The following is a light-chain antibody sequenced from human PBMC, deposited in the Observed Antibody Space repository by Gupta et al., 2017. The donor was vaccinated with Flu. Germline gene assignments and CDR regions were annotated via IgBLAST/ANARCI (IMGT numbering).Light chain of an antibody. CDR1: SANIGTNF. J-gene: IGLJ3*02. CDR3: GTWDSSLSEHWV. CDR2: END. V-gene: IGLV1-51*02. Sequence: SANIGTNFLSWYQQLPGTAPKLLIYENDKRPSGIPDRFSGSKSGTSATLGITGLQTGDEADYYCGTWDSSLSEHWVFGGGTRVTAL.